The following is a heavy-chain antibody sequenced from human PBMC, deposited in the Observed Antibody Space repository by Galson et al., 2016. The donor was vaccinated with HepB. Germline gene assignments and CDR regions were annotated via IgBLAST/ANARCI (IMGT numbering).Heavy chain of an antibody. CDR1: GGFVSSGNW. D-gene: IGHD3-22*01. J-gene: IGHJ6*03. CDR2: IYHSGST. CDR3: ARVYDSSGYYGEAFYYYMDV. V-gene: IGHV4-4*02. Sequence: SETLSLTCAVSGGFVSSGNWWSWVRQPPGKGLEWIGEIYHSGSTNYNPSLKSRVTISVDKSKNQFSLKLSSVTAADTAWYYCARVYDSSGYYGEAFYYYMDVWGKGTTVTVSS.